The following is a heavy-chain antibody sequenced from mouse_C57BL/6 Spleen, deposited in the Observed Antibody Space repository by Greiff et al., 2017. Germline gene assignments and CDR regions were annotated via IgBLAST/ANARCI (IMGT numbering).Heavy chain of an antibody. CDR1: GYTFTSYW. CDR3: ARSPSYDGYDGAY. Sequence: VQLQQPGAELVKPGASVKMSCKASGYTFTSYWITWVKQRPGQGLEWIGDIYPGSGSTNYNEKFKSKATLTVDTSSSTAYMQLSSLTSEDSAVYYCARSPSYDGYDGAYWGQGTLVTVSA. J-gene: IGHJ3*01. CDR2: IYPGSGST. D-gene: IGHD2-3*01. V-gene: IGHV1-55*01.